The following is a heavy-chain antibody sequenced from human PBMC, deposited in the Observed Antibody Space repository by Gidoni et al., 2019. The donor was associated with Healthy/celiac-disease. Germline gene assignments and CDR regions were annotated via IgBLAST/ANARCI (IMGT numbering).Heavy chain of an antibody. CDR2: ISLDDDK. Sequence: QITLKESGPTLVKPTQTLTLTCTFSGFSLITSGVGVGWIRQPPGKALEWLALISLDDDKRYSPSLKSRLTITKDTSKNQVVLTMTNMDPVDTSTYYCAHSPSEWLLFYWGQGTLVTVSS. CDR3: AHSPSEWLLFY. D-gene: IGHD3-3*01. CDR1: GFSLITSGVG. V-gene: IGHV2-5*02. J-gene: IGHJ4*02.